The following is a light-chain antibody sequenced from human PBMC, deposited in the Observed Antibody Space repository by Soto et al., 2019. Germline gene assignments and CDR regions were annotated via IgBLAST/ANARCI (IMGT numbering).Light chain of an antibody. CDR3: HQRQRWPRT. V-gene: IGKV3-11*01. J-gene: IGKJ1*01. CDR1: QSVSGY. CDR2: EAS. Sequence: EIVLTQSPATMSLSPGGRATLSCRASQSVSGYLAWYQQKPGQAPRLLIYEASNRAAGIPGRFSGSGSGTDFTLTITSLEPEDFAFYYCHQRQRWPRTLGQGTKVDI.